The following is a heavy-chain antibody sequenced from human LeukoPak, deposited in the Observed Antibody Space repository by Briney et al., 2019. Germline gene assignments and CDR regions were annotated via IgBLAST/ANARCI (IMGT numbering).Heavy chain of an antibody. CDR3: AREVADYGGYYYYHYMDV. Sequence: SETLSLTCTVSGGSISSYYWGWIRQPPGKGLEWIGYIYYSGSTNYNPSLKSRVTISVDTSKNQFSLKLSSVTAADTAMYYCAREVADYGGYYYYHYMDVWGKGTTVTISS. V-gene: IGHV4-59*12. J-gene: IGHJ6*03. D-gene: IGHD4-23*01. CDR1: GGSISSYY. CDR2: IYYSGST.